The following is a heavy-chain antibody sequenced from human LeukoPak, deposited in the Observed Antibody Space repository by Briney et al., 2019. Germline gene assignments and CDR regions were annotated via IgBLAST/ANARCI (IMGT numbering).Heavy chain of an antibody. Sequence: PGGSLRLSCAASGFTLSSYSMNWVRQAPGKGLEWVSYISSASNTIYYADSVKGRFTISRDNAKNSLYLQMNSLRAEDTAMYYCARDGWFGDYNWFDPWGQGTLVTVS. CDR3: ARDGWFGDYNWFDP. CDR2: ISSASNTI. V-gene: IGHV3-48*01. J-gene: IGHJ5*02. CDR1: GFTLSSYS. D-gene: IGHD3-10*01.